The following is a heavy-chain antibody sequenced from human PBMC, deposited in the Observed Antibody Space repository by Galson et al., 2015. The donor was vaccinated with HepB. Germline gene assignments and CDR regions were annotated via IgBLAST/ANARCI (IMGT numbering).Heavy chain of an antibody. V-gene: IGHV3-74*01. CDR3: TRVRGRDYRGYYYQAFDY. D-gene: IGHD3-22*01. CDR1: GFTFSSHW. CDR2: ISNDGTRT. Sequence: SLRLSCATSGFTFSSHWMHWVRQAPGKGPVWVSLISNDGTRTIYADSVKGRFTVSRDNAKNTLYLQMNSLRVEDTAVYFCTRVRGRDYRGYYYQAFDYWGQGTLVTVSS. J-gene: IGHJ4*02.